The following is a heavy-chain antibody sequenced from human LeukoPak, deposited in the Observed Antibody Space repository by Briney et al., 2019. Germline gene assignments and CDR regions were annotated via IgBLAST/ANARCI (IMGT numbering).Heavy chain of an antibody. CDR1: GGTFSSYA. Sequence: GASVKVSCKASGGTFSSYAISRVRQAPGQGREWMGRIIPIFGTANYAQKFQGRVTITTDESTSTAYMELSSLRSEDTAVYYCARDCSGGSCYPYAGYWGKGTLVTVSS. CDR3: ARDCSGGSCYPYAGY. J-gene: IGHJ4*02. V-gene: IGHV1-69*05. CDR2: IIPIFGTA. D-gene: IGHD2-15*01.